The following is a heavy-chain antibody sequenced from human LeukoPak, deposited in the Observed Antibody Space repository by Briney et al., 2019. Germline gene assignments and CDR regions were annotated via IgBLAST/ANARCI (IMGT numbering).Heavy chain of an antibody. CDR2: VYSSGST. CDR3: ASHLSTHYCYYGVDV. V-gene: IGHV4-59*08. CDR1: GGSISSYY. J-gene: IGHJ6*02. Sequence: PSETLSLTCNDSGGSISSYYWSWIRQPPGKGLEWIGCVYSSGSTNYNPSLKNRVSISVDRYKNKSFLHQTSITAADAAVYYCASHLSTHYCYYGVDVWGQGTTVTVSS.